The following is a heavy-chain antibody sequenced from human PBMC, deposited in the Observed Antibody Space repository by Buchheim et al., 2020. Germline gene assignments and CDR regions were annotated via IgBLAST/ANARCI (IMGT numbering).Heavy chain of an antibody. CDR3: AKDQPDYGDYEEGY. CDR2: ISGSGGST. J-gene: IGHJ4*02. CDR1: GFTFSTYT. V-gene: IGHV3-23*04. D-gene: IGHD4-17*01. Sequence: EVQLVESGGDLIQPGGSLRLSCAASGFTFSTYTMSWVRQAPGKGLEWVSTISGSGGSTYHADSVQGRFTISRDNSQNTLYLQMNSLRAEDTAVYYCAKDQPDYGDYEEGYWGQGTL.